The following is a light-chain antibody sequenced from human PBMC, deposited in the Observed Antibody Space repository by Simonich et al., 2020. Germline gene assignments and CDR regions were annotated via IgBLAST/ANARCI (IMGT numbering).Light chain of an antibody. CDR2: DVS. V-gene: IGLV2-14*01. Sequence: QSALTQPASVSGSPGQSITISCTGTSRDVGGFNYVSWYQKHPGKAPKLMFFDVSKRPSGVSNRFSGSKSGNTASLTISGLQAEDEADYYCSSYTSSSTVVFGGGTKMTVL. CDR3: SSYTSSSTVV. CDR1: SRDVGGFNY. J-gene: IGLJ2*01.